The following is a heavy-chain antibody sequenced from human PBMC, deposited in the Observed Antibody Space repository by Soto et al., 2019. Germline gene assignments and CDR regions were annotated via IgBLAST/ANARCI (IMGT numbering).Heavy chain of an antibody. D-gene: IGHD6-6*01. CDR3: ARGPVVPGRHPRRGMGSFDY. J-gene: IGHJ4*02. CDR1: GYTFTSYG. CDR2: ISAYNGNT. Sequence: GASVKVSCKASGYTFTSYGISWVRQAPGQGLEWMGWISAYNGNTNYAQKLQGRVTMTTDTSTSTAYMELRSLRSDDTAVYYCARGPVVPGRHPRRGMGSFDYWGQGTLVTVSS. V-gene: IGHV1-18*01.